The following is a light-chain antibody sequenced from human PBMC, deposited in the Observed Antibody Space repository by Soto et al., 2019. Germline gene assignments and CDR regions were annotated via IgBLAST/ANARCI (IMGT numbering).Light chain of an antibody. CDR2: YDD. J-gene: IGLJ2*01. Sequence: QSVLTQPPSVSEAPRQRVTISCSGGSSNIGNNAVNWYQQLPGKAPKLLIYYDDLLPSGVSDRFSGSKSGTSASLAISGLQPEDEEDYYCAAWDDSLNSVVFGGGTKLTVL. V-gene: IGLV1-36*01. CDR3: AAWDDSLNSVV. CDR1: SSNIGNNA.